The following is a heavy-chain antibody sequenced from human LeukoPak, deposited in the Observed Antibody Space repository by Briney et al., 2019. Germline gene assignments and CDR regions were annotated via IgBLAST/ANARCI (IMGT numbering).Heavy chain of an antibody. CDR2: INDSGST. Sequence: SETLSLTCAVYGGSFSGYFWNWIRQSPGKGLEWIGAINDSGSTNFNPSLKSGLTISVDASKSQVSLRLTSVTAADTAVYYCARGLIGVRGAATVPHFDYWGQGTLVTVSS. V-gene: IGHV4-34*01. CDR1: GGSFSGYF. D-gene: IGHD6-13*01. J-gene: IGHJ4*02. CDR3: ARGLIGVRGAATVPHFDY.